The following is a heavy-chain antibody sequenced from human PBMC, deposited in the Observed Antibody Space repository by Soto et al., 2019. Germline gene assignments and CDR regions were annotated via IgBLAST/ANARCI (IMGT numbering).Heavy chain of an antibody. CDR2: INPNSGDT. J-gene: IGHJ4*02. V-gene: IGHV1-2*02. CDR3: ARVSSAVGASTNYDF. D-gene: IGHD1-26*01. CDR1: GYTFTAHY. Sequence: QVQLVQSGAEVKKPGDSVKVSCKASGYTFTAHYIHWVRQAPGQGFEWMGRINPNSGDTSYAHRLQGRVTMTRATSIITVFIELSSLRSDDTALYYCARVSSAVGASTNYDFWAQGTLVTVSS.